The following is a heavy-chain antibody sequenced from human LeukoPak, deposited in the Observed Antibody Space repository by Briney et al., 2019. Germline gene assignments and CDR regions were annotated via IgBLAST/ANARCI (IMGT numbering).Heavy chain of an antibody. V-gene: IGHV4-34*01. D-gene: IGHD3-10*01. CDR1: GGSFRGYY. CDR3: ARVTAILRWFGEQENWFDH. Sequence: SETLSLTCAVYGGSFRGYYWSWLRQPPGKGLEGIGEINHSGSTNYNPSLKRRVTISVATSKNHSTLKLSSVTAADTAVYYCARVTAILRWFGEQENWFDHWGQGTLVTVSS. CDR2: INHSGST. J-gene: IGHJ5*02.